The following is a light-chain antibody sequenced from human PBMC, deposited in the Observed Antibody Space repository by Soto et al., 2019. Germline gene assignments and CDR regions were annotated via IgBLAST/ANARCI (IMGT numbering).Light chain of an antibody. V-gene: IGKV3-11*01. CDR1: QSVSSY. CDR3: QQRSNWPPALT. Sequence: EIVLTQSPATLSLSPGERATISYRARQSVSSYLAWYQQKPGQAPRLLIYDASNRATGIPARFSGSGSGIDFTLTISSLEPEDFAVYYCQQRSNWPPALTFGGGTKVDIK. J-gene: IGKJ4*01. CDR2: DAS.